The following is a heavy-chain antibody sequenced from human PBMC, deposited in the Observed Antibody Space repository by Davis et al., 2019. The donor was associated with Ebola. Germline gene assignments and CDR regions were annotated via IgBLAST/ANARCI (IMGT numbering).Heavy chain of an antibody. CDR2: INHSGST. Sequence: ESLKISCAASGFTFSNAWMSWIRQPPGKGLEWIGEINHSGSTNYNPSLKSRVTISVDTSKNQFSLKLSSVTAADTAVYYCAIPSGRYYYYYGMDVWGQGTTVTVSS. J-gene: IGHJ6*02. CDR1: GFTFSNAW. V-gene: IGHV4-34*08. CDR3: AIPSGRYYYYYGMDV. D-gene: IGHD6-19*01.